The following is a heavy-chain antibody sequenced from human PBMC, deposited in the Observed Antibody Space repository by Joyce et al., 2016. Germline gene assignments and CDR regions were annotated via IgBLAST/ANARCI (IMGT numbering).Heavy chain of an antibody. CDR2: IDQDGSK. CDR1: GFTFSNYW. CDR3: ARDRWELLRGGYYSYYGLDV. V-gene: IGHV3-7*03. D-gene: IGHD1-26*01. J-gene: IGHJ6*02. Sequence: EVQLVESGGGLVQPGGSLRLSCDASGFTFSNYWMNWVRHAPGKGLRWVVNIDQDGSKDYVDSVKGRFTISRDNAKNSLSLQMNSLRVEDTAVYYCARDRWELLRGGYYSYYGLDVWGQGTTVTV.